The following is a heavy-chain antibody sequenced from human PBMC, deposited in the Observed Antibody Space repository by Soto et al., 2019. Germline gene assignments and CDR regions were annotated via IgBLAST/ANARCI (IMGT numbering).Heavy chain of an antibody. J-gene: IGHJ3*02. CDR3: ARDRDCSSTSCYGQVDDAFDI. D-gene: IGHD2-2*01. CDR1: GGSISSGGYY. V-gene: IGHV4-31*03. CDR2: IYYSGST. Sequence: QVQLQESGPGLVKPSQTLSLTCTVSGGSISSGGYYWSWIRQHPGKGLEWIGYIYYSGSTYYNPSLKRRVTISVDTSMNQFSLKLSSVTAADTAVYYCARDRDCSSTSCYGQVDDAFDIWGQGTMVTVSS.